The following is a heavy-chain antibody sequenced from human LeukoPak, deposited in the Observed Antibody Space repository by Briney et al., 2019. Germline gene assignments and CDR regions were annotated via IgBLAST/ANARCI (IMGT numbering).Heavy chain of an antibody. CDR2: ISGSGGST. D-gene: IGHD2-2*01. J-gene: IGHJ5*02. CDR1: GFTFSSYA. V-gene: IGHV3-23*01. Sequence: XASGFTFSSYAMSWVRQAPGKGLEWVSAISGSGGSTYYADSVKGRFTISRDNSKNTLYLQMNSLRAEDTAVYYCAKEDIVVVPAAPWFDPWGQGTLVTVSS. CDR3: AKEDIVVVPAAPWFDP.